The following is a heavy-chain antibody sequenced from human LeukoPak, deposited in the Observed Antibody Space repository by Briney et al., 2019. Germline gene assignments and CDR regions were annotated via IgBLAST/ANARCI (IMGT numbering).Heavy chain of an antibody. J-gene: IGHJ4*02. CDR3: ARHLYFDWLLGPNFDY. CDR2: IYYSGST. V-gene: IGHV4-39*01. CDR1: GFTFSSYG. D-gene: IGHD3-9*01. Sequence: AGGSLRLSCAGSGFTFSSYGMSWVRQPPGKWLEWIGSIYYSGSTYYNPSLKSRVTISVDTSKNQFSLKLSSVTAADTAVYYCARHLYFDWLLGPNFDYWGQGTLVTVSS.